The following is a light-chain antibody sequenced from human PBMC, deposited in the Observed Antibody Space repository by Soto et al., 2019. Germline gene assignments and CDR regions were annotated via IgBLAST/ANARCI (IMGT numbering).Light chain of an antibody. CDR1: NSDVGGYKY. CDR3: CSYAGSYSYV. Sequence: QSVLTQPRSVSGSPGQSVTISCTGTNSDVGGYKYVSWYQQYPGKAPKLMIYDVRKRPSGVPDRFSGSKSVNTASLTISGLQAEDEADYFCCSYAGSYSYVFGTGTKVTVL. V-gene: IGLV2-11*01. CDR2: DVR. J-gene: IGLJ1*01.